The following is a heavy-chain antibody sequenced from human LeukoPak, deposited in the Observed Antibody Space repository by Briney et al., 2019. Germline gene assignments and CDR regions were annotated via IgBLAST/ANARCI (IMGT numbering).Heavy chain of an antibody. J-gene: IGHJ6*03. CDR2: ISAYNGNT. CDR3: ARDFHYDILTGYYKYYYYYMDV. CDR1: GYTFTSYG. V-gene: IGHV1-18*01. D-gene: IGHD3-9*01. Sequence: ASVKVSCKASGYTFTSYGISWVRQAPGQGLEWMGWISAYNGNTNYAQKLQGSVTMTTDTSTSTAYMELRSLRSDDTAVYYCARDFHYDILTGYYKYYYYYMDVWGKGTTVTVSS.